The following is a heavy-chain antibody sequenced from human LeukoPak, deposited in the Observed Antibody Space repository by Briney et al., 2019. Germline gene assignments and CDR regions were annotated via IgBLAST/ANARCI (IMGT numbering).Heavy chain of an antibody. V-gene: IGHV3-66*01. CDR3: AKGTTNWGSYYMDV. CDR1: GFTVRSYY. D-gene: IGHD7-27*01. J-gene: IGHJ6*03. Sequence: GGSLRLSCAVSGFTVRSYYMAWVRQAPGKGLEWVSVIYSGGDTYYADSVKGRFTISRDNSKNMIYLEMSSLKAEDTAVYYCAKGTTNWGSYYMDVWGKGTTVTVSS. CDR2: IYSGGDT.